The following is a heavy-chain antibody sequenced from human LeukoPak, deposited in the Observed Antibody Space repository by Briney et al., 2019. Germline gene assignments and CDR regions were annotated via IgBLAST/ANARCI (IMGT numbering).Heavy chain of an antibody. CDR3: TRGGELMNF. J-gene: IGHJ4*02. V-gene: IGHV4-61*02. Sequence: PSQTLSLTCTVSGASVNSGNYYWTWIRQPAGKRLEWIGRIYTSGSTSYNPSLKSRVTISIDAPKNQFSLRLSSVTAADTAVYYCTRGGELMNFWGQGTLVTVSS. D-gene: IGHD1-26*01. CDR1: GASVNSGNYY. CDR2: IYTSGST.